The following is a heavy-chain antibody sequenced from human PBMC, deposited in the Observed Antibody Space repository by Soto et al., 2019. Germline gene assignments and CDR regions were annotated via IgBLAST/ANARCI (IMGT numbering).Heavy chain of an antibody. V-gene: IGHV3-30*03. CDR3: TGEVASGY. CDR1: GFTVSTYG. CDR2: ISRDGGTK. J-gene: IGHJ4*02. Sequence: QVQLVESGGGVVQPGRSLRLSCAVSGFTVSTYGMHWVRQAPGKGLEWVAVISRDGGTKYYADSVEGRFTISRDNSRNTLFLEMNSLGGDDIAVYYCTGEVASGYWGQGTLVTDSS. D-gene: IGHD2-8*02.